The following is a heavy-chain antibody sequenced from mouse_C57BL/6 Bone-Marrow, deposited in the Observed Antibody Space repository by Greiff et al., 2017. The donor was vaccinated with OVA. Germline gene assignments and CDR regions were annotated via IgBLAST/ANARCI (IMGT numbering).Heavy chain of an antibody. CDR1: GFTFSSYG. CDR3: ARRDGYRFAY. CDR2: ISSGGSYT. Sequence: EVHLVESGGDLVKPGGSLKLSCAASGFTFSSYGMSWVRQTPDKRLEWVATISSGGSYTYYPDSVKGRFTISRDNAKNTLYLQMSSLKSEDTAMYYVARRDGYRFAYWGQGTLVTVSA. J-gene: IGHJ3*01. D-gene: IGHD2-3*01. V-gene: IGHV5-6*01.